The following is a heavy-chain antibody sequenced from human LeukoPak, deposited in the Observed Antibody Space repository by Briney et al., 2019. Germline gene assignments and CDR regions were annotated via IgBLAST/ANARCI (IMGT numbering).Heavy chain of an antibody. J-gene: IGHJ6*02. Sequence: SETLSLTCTVSGGSINDHAWCWIRRPPGRGLEWIGCVYYTGSSEYNASLKSRLTISTDTSNNQLSLKVTSVTAADTAIYSCARLSRIATAGAYSYHSLDIWGQGTTVTVSS. CDR2: VYYTGSS. D-gene: IGHD6-13*01. V-gene: IGHV4-59*11. CDR3: ARLSRIATAGAYSYHSLDI. CDR1: GGSINDHA.